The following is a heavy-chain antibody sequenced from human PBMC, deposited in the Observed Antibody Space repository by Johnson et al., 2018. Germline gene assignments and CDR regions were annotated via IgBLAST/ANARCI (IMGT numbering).Heavy chain of an antibody. V-gene: IGHV3-30-3*01. D-gene: IGHD2-15*01. CDR1: GFIFSSYA. CDR2: ISYDGSNK. J-gene: IGHJ6*03. CDR3: AREGSRASRYYYYYMDF. Sequence: QVRLQESGGGVVQPGRSLRLSCAASGFIFSSYAMHWVRQAPGKGLEWVAVISYDGSNKYYADSVTGRFTISRDNSKNTLSLQMNSLGAEDTAFYYCAREGSRASRYYYYYMDFWGKGTTVTVSS.